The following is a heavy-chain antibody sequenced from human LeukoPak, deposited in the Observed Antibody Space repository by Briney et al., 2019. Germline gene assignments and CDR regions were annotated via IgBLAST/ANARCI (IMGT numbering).Heavy chain of an antibody. CDR2: IHYIEST. Sequence: SQTLSLTCTVSGDFISSGSFYWSWIRQHPGMGLEWIGYIHYIESTHYNTYLKIRVTKWVDTYKTQSSHKLTSVTGQDTAVYYCARYSGNSDGHYLDHWPQGTVVSVPS. V-gene: IGHV4-31*03. CDR3: ARYSGNSDGHYLDH. CDR1: GDFISSGSFY. J-gene: IGHJ4*02. D-gene: IGHD4-23*01.